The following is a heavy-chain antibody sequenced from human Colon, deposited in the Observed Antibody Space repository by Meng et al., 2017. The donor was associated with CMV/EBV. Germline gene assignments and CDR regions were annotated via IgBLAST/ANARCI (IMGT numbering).Heavy chain of an antibody. CDR2: IYPSGFP. V-gene: IGHV4-4*07. CDR3: ARAQYTYGYWIFDY. J-gene: IGHJ4*02. CDR1: GGSISSYY. D-gene: IGHD5-18*01. Sequence: GQRQGSGPGLVKPSETLSLSCTVSGGSISSYYWSWIRQPAGKGLEWIGRIYPSGFPKYKPSLERRVTMSADTSKNQISLKLTSVTAADTAVYYCARAQYTYGYWIFDYWGQGTLVTVSS.